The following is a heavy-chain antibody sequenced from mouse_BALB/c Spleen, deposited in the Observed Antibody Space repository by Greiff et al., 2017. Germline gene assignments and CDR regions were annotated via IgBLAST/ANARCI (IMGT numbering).Heavy chain of an antibody. V-gene: IGHV5-4*02. CDR2: ISDGGSYT. Sequence: EVQLQESGGGLVKPGGSLKLSCAASGFTFSDYYMYWVRQTPEKRLEWVATISDGGSYTYYPDSVKGRFTISRDNAKNNLYLQMSSLKSEDTAMYYCARDRGLRRAMDYWGQGTSVTVSS. D-gene: IGHD2-4*01. CDR1: GFTFSDYY. CDR3: ARDRGLRRAMDY. J-gene: IGHJ4*01.